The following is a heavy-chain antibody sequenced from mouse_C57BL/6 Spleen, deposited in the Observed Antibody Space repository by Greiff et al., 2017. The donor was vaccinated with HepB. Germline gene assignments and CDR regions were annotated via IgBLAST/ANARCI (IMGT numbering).Heavy chain of an antibody. CDR2: IHPNSGST. V-gene: IGHV1-64*01. J-gene: IGHJ2*01. CDR1: GYTFTSYW. Sequence: QVQLQQPGAELVKPGASVKLSCKASGYTFTSYWMHWVKQRPGQGLEWIGMIHPNSGSTNYNEKFKSKATLTVDKSSSTAYMQLSSLTSEDSAVYYCARSGSMVLPEDYWGQGTTLTVSS. CDR3: ARSGSMVLPEDY. D-gene: IGHD1-1*02.